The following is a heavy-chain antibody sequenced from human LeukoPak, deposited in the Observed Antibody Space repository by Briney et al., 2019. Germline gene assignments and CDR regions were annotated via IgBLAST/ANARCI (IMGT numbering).Heavy chain of an antibody. CDR2: IWYDGSNK. CDR3: ATSGSYYRFEC. D-gene: IGHD1-26*01. V-gene: IGHV3-33*01. CDR1: GFTFSSYG. Sequence: PGGSLRLSCAASGFTFSSYGMHWVRQAPGKGLEWVAVIWYDGSNKYYADSVKGRFTISRDNSKNTLYLQMNSLRAEDTAVYYCATSGSYYRFECWGQGTLVTVSS. J-gene: IGHJ4*02.